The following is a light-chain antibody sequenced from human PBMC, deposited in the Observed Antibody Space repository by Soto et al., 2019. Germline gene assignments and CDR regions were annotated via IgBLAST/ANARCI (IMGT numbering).Light chain of an antibody. V-gene: IGLV2-8*01. CDR2: EVS. CDR3: NSYAGSNNWV. Sequence: QSALTQPPSASGSPGQSVTISCTGTSRDVGGYNYVSWYQPHPGKAPKLMIYEVSKRPSGVPDRFFGAKSGNTASLTVSGLQAEDEADYYCNSYAGSNNWVFGGGTKLTVL. J-gene: IGLJ3*02. CDR1: SRDVGGYNY.